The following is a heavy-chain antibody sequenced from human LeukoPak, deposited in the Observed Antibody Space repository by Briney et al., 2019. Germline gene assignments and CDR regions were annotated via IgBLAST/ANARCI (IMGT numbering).Heavy chain of an antibody. D-gene: IGHD1-26*01. CDR1: GFSFSTYA. V-gene: IGHV3-48*04. CDR2: ISGDSSMI. CDR3: ARDRPVVGAIDF. Sequence: GGSLRLSCGASGFSFSTYAMIWVRQAPGKGLEWLSYISGDSSMIILANSVKGRFTTARDNAQNSVYLQMNSLRAEDTAVYYCARDRPVVGAIDFWGQGTLVTVSS. J-gene: IGHJ4*02.